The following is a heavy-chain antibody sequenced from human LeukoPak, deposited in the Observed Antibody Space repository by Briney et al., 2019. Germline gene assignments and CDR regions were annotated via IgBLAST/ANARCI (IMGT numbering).Heavy chain of an antibody. J-gene: IGHJ4*02. CDR2: ISGSGSST. D-gene: IGHD5-24*01. V-gene: IGHV3-23*01. CDR1: GFTFSSYA. CDR3: ARDYGDGYNLDY. Sequence: GGSLRLSCAASGFTFSSYAMSWVRQAPGKGLEWVSAISGSGSSTYYADSVKGRFTISRDNSKNTLYLQMNSLTAEDTAVYYCARDYGDGYNLDYWGQGTLVTVSS.